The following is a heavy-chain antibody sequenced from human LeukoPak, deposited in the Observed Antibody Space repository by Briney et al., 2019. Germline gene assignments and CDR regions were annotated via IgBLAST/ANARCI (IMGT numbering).Heavy chain of an antibody. Sequence: GGSLRLSCAASGFTFSSQAMSWVRQAPGKGLEWVSTISGSYSSTYYADSVKGRFTISRDNSKNTLSLQMNSLRAEDTAVYYCATYPGSYDLLTSFDYWGQGTLVTVSS. J-gene: IGHJ4*02. CDR1: GFTFSSQA. V-gene: IGHV3-23*01. CDR3: ATYPGSYDLLTSFDY. D-gene: IGHD3-9*01. CDR2: ISGSYSST.